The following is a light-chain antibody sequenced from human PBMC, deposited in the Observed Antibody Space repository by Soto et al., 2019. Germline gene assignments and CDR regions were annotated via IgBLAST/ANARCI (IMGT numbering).Light chain of an antibody. CDR3: QQYGSSSIT. Sequence: EIVLTQSPGTLSLSPGERATLSCRASQSVSSNYLAGYQQKPGQAPRLLIYGASSRATGIPDRFSGSGSGTDFTLTISRLEPEDFAVYYCQQYGSSSITFGQGTRLDIK. CDR2: GAS. CDR1: QSVSSNY. J-gene: IGKJ5*01. V-gene: IGKV3-20*01.